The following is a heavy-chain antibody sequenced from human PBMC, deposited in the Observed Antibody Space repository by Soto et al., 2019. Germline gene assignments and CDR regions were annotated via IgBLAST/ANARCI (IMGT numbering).Heavy chain of an antibody. CDR3: ARLYCSASSCYSVGAFDI. J-gene: IGHJ3*02. V-gene: IGHV3-33*01. CDR2: ILFDGSDK. D-gene: IGHD2-15*01. CDR1: GFTFISYG. Sequence: GGSLRVSCAASGFTFISYGMHWVRQAPGKGLEWVALILFDGSDKYYTESVKGRFTISRDSSKSTLYLQMNSLRAEDTAVYYCARLYCSASSCYSVGAFDIRGQGTMVTVSS.